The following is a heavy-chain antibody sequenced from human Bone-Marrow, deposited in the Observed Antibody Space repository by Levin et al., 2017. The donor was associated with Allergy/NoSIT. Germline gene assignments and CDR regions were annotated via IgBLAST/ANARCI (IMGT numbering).Heavy chain of an antibody. CDR2: IWSDGRNK. Sequence: GGSLRLSCAASGFTFSTSGMHWVRQAPGKGLEWVALIWSDGRNKYYGDSVDGRFTISRDNSKNTLYLRVSSLRAEDTAVYYCATTLGYCSGDNCYSGWFDNWGQGTLVTVSS. CDR1: GFTFSTSG. V-gene: IGHV3-33*03. D-gene: IGHD2-15*01. J-gene: IGHJ4*02. CDR3: ATTLGYCSGDNCYSGWFDN.